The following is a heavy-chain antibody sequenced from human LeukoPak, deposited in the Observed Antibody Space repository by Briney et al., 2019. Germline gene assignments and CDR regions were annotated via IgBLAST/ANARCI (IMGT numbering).Heavy chain of an antibody. CDR2: LSDGGSIT. Sequence: GGSLRLSCAASGFTFSDYAMSWVRQAPGKGLEWVSTLSDGGSITYYADSVKGRFTISRDNSKNTLFLQMNSLRAEDTAVYYCAKEISHWGQGTLVTVSS. CDR1: GFTFSDYA. J-gene: IGHJ4*02. V-gene: IGHV3-23*01. CDR3: AKEISH.